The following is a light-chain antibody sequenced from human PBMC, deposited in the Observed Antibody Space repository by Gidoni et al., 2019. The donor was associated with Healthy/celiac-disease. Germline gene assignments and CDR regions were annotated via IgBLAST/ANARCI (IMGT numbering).Light chain of an antibody. V-gene: IGKV1-5*03. Sequence: DIQMTQSPSTLSASVGDRVTITCRASQSISSWLAWYQQKPGKAPKLLIYKESSLESGVPSRFSGSGSGKEFTLTISSLQPDDFATYYCQQYNSYSRTFXXXTKVEIK. CDR3: QQYNSYSRT. CDR1: QSISSW. J-gene: IGKJ1*01. CDR2: KES.